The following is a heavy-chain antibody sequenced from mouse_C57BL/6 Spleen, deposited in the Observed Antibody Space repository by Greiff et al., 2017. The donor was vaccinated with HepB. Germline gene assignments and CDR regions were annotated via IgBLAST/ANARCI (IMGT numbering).Heavy chain of an antibody. Sequence: VMLVESGAELVKPGASVKMSCKASGYTFTTYPIEWMKQNHGKSLEWIGNFHPYNDDTKYNEKFKGKATLTVEKSSSTVYLELSRLTSDDSAVYYCARGYYGSSYVNYYAMDYWGQGTSVTVSS. J-gene: IGHJ4*01. CDR1: GYTFTTYP. CDR3: ARGYYGSSYVNYYAMDY. D-gene: IGHD1-1*01. V-gene: IGHV1-47*01. CDR2: FHPYNDDT.